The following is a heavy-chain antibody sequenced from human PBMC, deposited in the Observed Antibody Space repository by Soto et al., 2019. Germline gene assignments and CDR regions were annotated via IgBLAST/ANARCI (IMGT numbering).Heavy chain of an antibody. Sequence: GGSLRLSCAASGFTFSSYAMSWVRQAPGKGLEWVSAISGSGGSTYYADSVKGRFTISRDNSKNTLYLQMNSLRAEDTAVYYCAKGPLYYYDSSGYCSAYWGQGTLVTVSS. CDR1: GFTFSSYA. CDR3: AKGPLYYYDSSGYCSAY. V-gene: IGHV3-23*01. CDR2: ISGSGGST. J-gene: IGHJ4*02. D-gene: IGHD3-22*01.